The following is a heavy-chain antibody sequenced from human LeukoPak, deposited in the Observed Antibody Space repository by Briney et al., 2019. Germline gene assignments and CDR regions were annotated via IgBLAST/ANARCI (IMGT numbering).Heavy chain of an antibody. CDR3: ARDLAPYYYDSSGYSDY. V-gene: IGHV3-48*03. D-gene: IGHD3-22*01. J-gene: IGHJ4*02. Sequence: GGPLRLSCAASGFTFSSYEMNWVRQAPGKGLEWVSYISSSGSTIYYADSVKGRFTISRDNAKNPLYLQMNSLRAEDTAVYYCARDLAPYYYDSSGYSDYWGQGTLVTVSS. CDR2: ISSSGSTI. CDR1: GFTFSSYE.